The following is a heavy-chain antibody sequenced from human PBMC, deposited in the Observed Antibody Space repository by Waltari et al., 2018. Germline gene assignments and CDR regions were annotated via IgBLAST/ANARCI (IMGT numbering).Heavy chain of an antibody. CDR2: IWYDGSNK. CDR3: ARESFWSGAEWDDFGMDV. D-gene: IGHD3-3*01. Sequence: QVHLVESGGGVVQPGRSLRPACRGYGCTVGHHGIHRVRQAPGKGLEWVAVIWYDGSNKQYADSVKGRFTISRDNSNNVVYMQMDSTRDEDTAIYYCARESFWSGAEWDDFGMDVWGQGTTVIVSS. V-gene: IGHV3-33*01. J-gene: IGHJ6*02. CDR1: GCTVGHHG.